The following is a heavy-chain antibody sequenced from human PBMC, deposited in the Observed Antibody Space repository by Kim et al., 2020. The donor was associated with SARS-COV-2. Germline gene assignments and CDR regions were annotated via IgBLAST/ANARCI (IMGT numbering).Heavy chain of an antibody. CDR3: ATRIFG. CDR2: KQDGIEK. J-gene: IGHJ4*02. Sequence: KQDGIEKYYVDSLKGRFTISRDNAKNSLYLQVTSLGADDTAVYYCATRIFGWGQGALVTVSS. V-gene: IGHV3-7*03. D-gene: IGHD2-15*01.